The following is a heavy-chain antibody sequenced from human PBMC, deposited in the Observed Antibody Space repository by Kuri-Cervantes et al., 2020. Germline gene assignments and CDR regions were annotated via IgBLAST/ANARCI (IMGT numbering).Heavy chain of an antibody. J-gene: IGHJ3*02. CDR1: GFTFSSYG. V-gene: IGHV3-30*03. CDR2: ISYDGSNK. CDR3: ARDRSLRGYSGRQAFDI. D-gene: IGHD5-12*01. Sequence: GGSLRLSCAASGFTFSSYGMHWVRQAPGKGLEGVAVISYDGSNKYYADSVKGRFTISRDNSKNTLYLQMNSLRAEDTAVYYCARDRSLRGYSGRQAFDIWGQGKRVTGSS.